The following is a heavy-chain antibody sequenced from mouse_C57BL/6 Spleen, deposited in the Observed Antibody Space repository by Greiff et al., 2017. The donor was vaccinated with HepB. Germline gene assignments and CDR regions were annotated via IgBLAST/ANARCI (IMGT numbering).Heavy chain of an antibody. CDR1: GYTFTSYW. CDR3: SRDYGSSLNWYFDV. CDR2: IDPSDSYT. Sequence: VQLQQPGAELVMPGASVKLSCKASGYTFTSYWMRWVKQRPGQGLEWIGEIDPSDSYTNYNQKFKGKSTLTVDKSSSTAYMQLSSLTSEDSAVYYCSRDYGSSLNWYFDVWGTGTTVTVSS. D-gene: IGHD1-1*01. V-gene: IGHV1-69*01. J-gene: IGHJ1*03.